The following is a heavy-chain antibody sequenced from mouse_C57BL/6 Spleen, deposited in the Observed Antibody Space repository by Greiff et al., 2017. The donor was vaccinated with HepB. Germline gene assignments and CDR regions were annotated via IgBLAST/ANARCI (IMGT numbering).Heavy chain of an antibody. CDR2: IYPRSGNT. V-gene: IGHV1-81*01. CDR1: GYTFTSYG. D-gene: IGHD2-1*01. Sequence: QVTLKESGAELARPGASVKLSCKASGYTFTSYGISWVKQRTGQGLEWIGEIYPRSGNTYYNEKFKGKATLTADKSSSTAYMELRSLTSEDSAVYFCARSGGNYYAMDYWGQGTSVTVSS. CDR3: ARSGGNYYAMDY. J-gene: IGHJ4*01.